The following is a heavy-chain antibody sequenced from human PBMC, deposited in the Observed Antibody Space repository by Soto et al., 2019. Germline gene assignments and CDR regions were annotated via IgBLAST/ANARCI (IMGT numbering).Heavy chain of an antibody. J-gene: IGHJ6*02. CDR3: ARDLPPSLGMADYGMDV. Sequence: GASVKVSCKASGYTFTSYGISCVRQAPGQGLEWMGWISAYDGNTNYAQKLQGRVTMTTDTSTSTAYMERRSLRSDDTAVYYCARDLPPSLGMADYGMDVGGQGTTVTVSS. CDR1: GYTFTSYG. CDR2: ISAYDGNT. D-gene: IGHD6-19*01. V-gene: IGHV1-18*01.